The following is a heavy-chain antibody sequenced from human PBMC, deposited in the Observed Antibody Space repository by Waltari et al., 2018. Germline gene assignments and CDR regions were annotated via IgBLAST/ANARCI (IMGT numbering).Heavy chain of an antibody. D-gene: IGHD2-8*01. CDR3: ARDSNLLVYATQFDY. V-gene: IGHV3-7*03. J-gene: IGHJ4*02. CDR1: GFTFSRSW. Sequence: EVQLVESGGGLVQPGGSLPLSCAASGFTFSRSWMSWVRPAPGKGLEWVANIKQDGGEKNYVDSVKGRFTISRDNAKNLVYLQMNSLRAEDTAVYYCARDSNLLVYATQFDYWGQGTLVTVSS. CDR2: IKQDGGEK.